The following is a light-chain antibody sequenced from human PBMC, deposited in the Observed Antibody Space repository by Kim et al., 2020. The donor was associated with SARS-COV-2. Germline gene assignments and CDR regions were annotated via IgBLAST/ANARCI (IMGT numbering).Light chain of an antibody. CDR2: GNS. J-gene: IGLJ1*01. V-gene: IGLV1-40*01. CDR3: QSYDSSLSGYV. Sequence: QRVTTSCTGSSSNIGAGYDVHWYQQLPGTAHKLLIYGNSNRPSGVPDRFSGSKSGTSASLAITGLQAEDEADYYCQSYDSSLSGYVFGTGTKVTVL. CDR1: SSNIGAGYD.